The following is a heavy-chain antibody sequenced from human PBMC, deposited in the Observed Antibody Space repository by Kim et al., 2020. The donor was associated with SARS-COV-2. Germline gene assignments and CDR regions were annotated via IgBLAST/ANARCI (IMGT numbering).Heavy chain of an antibody. D-gene: IGHD3-22*01. V-gene: IGHV1-69*13. CDR2: IIPIFGTA. Sequence: SVKVSCKASGGTFSSYAISWVRQAPGQGLEWMGGIIPIFGTANSAQKFQGRVTITADESTSTAYMELSSLRTEDTAVYYCALESRFNYYDSSGYPPPSQHGGQGSLVTVST. CDR3: ALESRFNYYDSSGYPPPSQH. J-gene: IGHJ1*01. CDR1: GGTFSSYA.